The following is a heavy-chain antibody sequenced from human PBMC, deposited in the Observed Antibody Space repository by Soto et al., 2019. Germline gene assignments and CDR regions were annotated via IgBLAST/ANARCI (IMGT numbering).Heavy chain of an antibody. J-gene: IGHJ4*02. CDR3: ARGTRSIPLKYYFDY. CDR1: EFIFSDYY. Sequence: GGSLRLSCAASEFIFSDYYMSWIRQAPGKGLEWVSHISSSGSTIHYADSVKGRLTISRDNAKNSLYLQMNSLRAEDTAVYYCARGTRSIPLKYYFDYWGQGTLVTVSS. V-gene: IGHV3-11*01. D-gene: IGHD6-13*01. CDR2: ISSSGSTI.